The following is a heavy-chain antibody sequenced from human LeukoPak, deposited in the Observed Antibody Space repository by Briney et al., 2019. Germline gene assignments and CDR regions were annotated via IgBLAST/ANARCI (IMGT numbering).Heavy chain of an antibody. CDR2: IGTAGDT. CDR1: GFTFSSYD. CDR3: ARGSIGVVVITTIHGVRDYFDY. D-gene: IGHD3-22*01. V-gene: IGHV3-13*04. J-gene: IGHJ4*02. Sequence: PGGSLRLSCAASGFTFSSYDMHRVRQATGKGLEWVSAIGTAGDTYYPGSVKGRFTISRENAKNSLYLQMNSLRAGDTAVYYCARGSIGVVVITTIHGVRDYFDYWGQGTLVTVSS.